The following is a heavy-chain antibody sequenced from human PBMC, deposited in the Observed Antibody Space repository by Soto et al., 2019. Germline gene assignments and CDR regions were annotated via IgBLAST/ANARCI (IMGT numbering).Heavy chain of an antibody. CDR1: GYTFTSYD. V-gene: IGHV1-8*01. D-gene: IGHD3-3*01. CDR2: MNPNSGNT. J-gene: IGHJ4*02. CDR3: ARGPPLRFLEWLLEGDY. Sequence: ASVKVSCKASGYTFTSYDINWVRQATGQGLEWMGWMNPNSGNTGYAQKFQGRVTMTRNTSISTAYMELSSLRSEDTAVYYCARGPPLRFLEWLLEGDYWGQGTLVTVSS.